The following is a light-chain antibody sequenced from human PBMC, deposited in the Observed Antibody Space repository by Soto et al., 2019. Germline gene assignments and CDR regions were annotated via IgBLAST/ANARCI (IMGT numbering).Light chain of an antibody. J-gene: IGKJ1*01. CDR1: PRASSSY. V-gene: IGKV3-20*01. Sequence: VSTPSTGKLSLSPGERATISCRASPRASSSYLAWYQQKPGQAPRLLIYGASSRATGSPDRCSGSGSGTDFTLTISRLEPEDFAVYYCQQYGSTPPWTFGQGTKVDIK. CDR3: QQYGSTPPWT. CDR2: GAS.